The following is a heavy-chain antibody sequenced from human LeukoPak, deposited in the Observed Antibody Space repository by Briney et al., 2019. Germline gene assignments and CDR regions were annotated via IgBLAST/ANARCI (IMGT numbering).Heavy chain of an antibody. J-gene: IGHJ4*02. CDR3: ARAPTVLVGYCSSSSCQADY. CDR1: GFTFSSYS. CDR2: ISGDSRYI. V-gene: IGHV3-21*01. Sequence: GGSLRLSCAASGFTFSSYSMNWVRQAPGKGLEWVSAISGDSRYIYYADSVRGRFTISRDNAENSPYLQMHSLRVEDTAVYYCARAPTVLVGYCSSSSCQADYWGQGTLVTVSS. D-gene: IGHD2-2*01.